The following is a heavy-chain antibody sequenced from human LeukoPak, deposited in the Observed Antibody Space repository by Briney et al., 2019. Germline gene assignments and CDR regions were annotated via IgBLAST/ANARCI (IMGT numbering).Heavy chain of an antibody. J-gene: IGHJ6*02. CDR3: TRVQAGRSGLMDV. Sequence: GGSLRLSCAASGFTLSNYWMHWVRQAPGEGLVWVSRVDPDGTTTNYADSVTGRFTTSRDNAKDTLYLQMNSLRAEDTALYYCTRVQAGRSGLMDVWGRGTTVTVSS. CDR1: GFTLSNYW. V-gene: IGHV3-74*01. D-gene: IGHD2-8*02. CDR2: VDPDGTTT.